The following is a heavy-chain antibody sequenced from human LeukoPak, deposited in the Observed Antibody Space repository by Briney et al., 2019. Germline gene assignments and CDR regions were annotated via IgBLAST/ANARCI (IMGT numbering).Heavy chain of an antibody. CDR2: IKQDGSEK. CDR1: GFSFSSYW. Sequence: GGSLRLSCAASGFSFSSYWMSWVRQAPGKGLEWVANIKQDGSEKYYVDSVKGRFTIFRDNAKNTLYLQMNSLRAEDTAVYYCARGMSGYYGMDVWGQGTTVTVSS. J-gene: IGHJ6*02. CDR3: ARGMSGYYGMDV. V-gene: IGHV3-7*04.